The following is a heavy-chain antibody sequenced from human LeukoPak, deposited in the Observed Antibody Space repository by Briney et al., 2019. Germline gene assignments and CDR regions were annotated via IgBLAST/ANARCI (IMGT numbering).Heavy chain of an antibody. CDR3: ARTSSTSYFRFDP. Sequence: PSETLSLTCAVYGGSFSGYYWSWIRQHPGKGLEWIGYIYYSGSTYYNPSLKSRVTISVDTSKNQFSLKLSSVTAADTAVYYCARTSSTSYFRFDPWGQGTLVTVSS. V-gene: IGHV4-31*11. J-gene: IGHJ5*02. D-gene: IGHD2-2*01. CDR2: IYYSGST. CDR1: GGSFSGYY.